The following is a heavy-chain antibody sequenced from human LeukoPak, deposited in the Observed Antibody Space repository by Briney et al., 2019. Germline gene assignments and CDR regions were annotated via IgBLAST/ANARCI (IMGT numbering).Heavy chain of an antibody. Sequence: SETLSLTCTVSGGSISSSSYYWGWIRQPPGKGLEWIGSIYSSGSTYYNPSLKSRVTIAVDTSKNQFSLKLSSVTAADTAVYYCYIYYYVWGSYRRHFDYWGQGTLVTVSS. CDR1: GGSISSSSYY. CDR2: IYSSGST. V-gene: IGHV4-39*01. D-gene: IGHD3-16*02. J-gene: IGHJ4*02. CDR3: YIYYYVWGSYRRHFDY.